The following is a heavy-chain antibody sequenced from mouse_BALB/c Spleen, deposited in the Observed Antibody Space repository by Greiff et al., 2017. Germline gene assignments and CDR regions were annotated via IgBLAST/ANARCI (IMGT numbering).Heavy chain of an antibody. D-gene: IGHD1-1*01. CDR3: TRTDYYGSSFPCWYFDV. CDR2: INPSNGGT. V-gene: IGHV1S81*02. Sequence: VQLQQSGAELVKPGASVKLSCKASGYTFTSYYMYWVKQRPGQGLEWIGEINPSNGGTNFNEKFKSKATLTVDKSSSTAYMQLSSLTSEDSAVYYCTRTDYYGSSFPCWYFDVWGAGATVTVSS. CDR1: GYTFTSYY. J-gene: IGHJ1*01.